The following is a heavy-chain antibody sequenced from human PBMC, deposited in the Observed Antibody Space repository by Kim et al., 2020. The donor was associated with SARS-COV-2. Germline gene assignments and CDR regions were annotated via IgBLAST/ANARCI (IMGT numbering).Heavy chain of an antibody. J-gene: IGHJ4*02. Sequence: SETLSLTCTVSGGSISSGSYYWSWIRQPAGKGLEWIGRIYTSGSTNYNPSLKSRVTISVDTSKNQFSLKLSSVTAADTAVYYCATDYCSGGSCQVIWGQGTLVTVSS. CDR1: GGSISSGSYY. D-gene: IGHD2-15*01. CDR2: IYTSGST. CDR3: ATDYCSGGSCQVI. V-gene: IGHV4-61*02.